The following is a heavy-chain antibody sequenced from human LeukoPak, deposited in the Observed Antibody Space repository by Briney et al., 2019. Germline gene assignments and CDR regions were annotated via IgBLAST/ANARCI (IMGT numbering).Heavy chain of an antibody. CDR3: AANGGPFDS. CDR2: IKQEGSEK. D-gene: IGHD4-23*01. J-gene: IGHJ4*02. Sequence: GGSLRLSCAASGFTFRSYWMSWVRQAPGKGLEFVANIKQEGSEKYYVDSVRGRFTISRDNAKNSLYLQMNGLRAEDTAVYYCAANGGPFDSWGQGTLVTVSA. V-gene: IGHV3-7*05. CDR1: GFTFRSYW.